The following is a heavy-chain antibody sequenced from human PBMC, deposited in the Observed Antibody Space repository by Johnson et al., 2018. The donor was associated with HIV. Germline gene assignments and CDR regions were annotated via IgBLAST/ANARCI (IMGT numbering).Heavy chain of an antibody. Sequence: QVQLVESGGGVVQPGRSLRLSCAASGFSFSPYALHWVRQTPGKGLEWVSFIRYDGSDKHYADSVKGRFTISRDNSKNTLYLQMNSLIAEDTAVYYCVKGIDSSSWYAFDIWGQGTMVTVSS. CDR3: VKGIDSSSWYAFDI. J-gene: IGHJ3*02. CDR2: IRYDGSDK. CDR1: GFSFSPYA. V-gene: IGHV3-30*02. D-gene: IGHD6-13*01.